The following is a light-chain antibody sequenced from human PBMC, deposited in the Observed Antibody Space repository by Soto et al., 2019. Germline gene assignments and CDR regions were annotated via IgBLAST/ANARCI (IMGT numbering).Light chain of an antibody. CDR3: AAWDDSLSGYV. Sequence: QSVLTQPPSASGTPGQRVTISCSGSTSNIGSNTVNWYQQLPGTAPKLLIYSNNQRPSGVLDRFSGSKSGTSASLAISGLQSEDEADYYCAAWDDSLSGYVFGTGTKLTVL. V-gene: IGLV1-44*01. J-gene: IGLJ1*01. CDR2: SNN. CDR1: TSNIGSNT.